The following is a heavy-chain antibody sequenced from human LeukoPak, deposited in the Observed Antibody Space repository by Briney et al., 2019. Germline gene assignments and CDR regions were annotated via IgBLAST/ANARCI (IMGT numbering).Heavy chain of an antibody. CDR3: ARDLYGDYSFDY. V-gene: IGHV3-11*04. CDR2: ISSSGSTI. Sequence: PGGSLRLSCAASGFTVSSNYMSWVRQAPGKGLEWVSYISSSGSTIYYADSVKGRFTISRDNAKNSLYLQMNSLRAEDTAVYYCARDLYGDYSFDYWGLGTLVTVSS. J-gene: IGHJ4*02. CDR1: GFTVSSNY. D-gene: IGHD4-17*01.